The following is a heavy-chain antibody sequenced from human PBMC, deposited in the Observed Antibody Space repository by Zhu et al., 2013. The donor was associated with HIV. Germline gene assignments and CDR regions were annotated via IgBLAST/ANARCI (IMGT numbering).Heavy chain of an antibody. Sequence: VQMVQSGAEVQDPGASVKVSCKASGYTFSNYYMHWVRQAPGQGLEWVGLINPSGTRTTYAHKFQDRLTLTRDTSTSTVYMELSSLRFDDTAVFYCARGRYSSRSNAFDIWGQGALVTVSS. J-gene: IGHJ4*02. D-gene: IGHD6-13*01. CDR2: INPSGTRT. CDR1: GYTFSNYY. CDR3: ARGRYSSRSNAFDI. V-gene: IGHV1-46*01.